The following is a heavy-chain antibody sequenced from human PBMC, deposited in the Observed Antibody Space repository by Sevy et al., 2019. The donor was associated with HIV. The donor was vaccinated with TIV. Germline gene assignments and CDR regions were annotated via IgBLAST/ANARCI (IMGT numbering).Heavy chain of an antibody. Sequence: GGSLRLSCAASGFTFSTYDMHWVRQAPGKGLEWVVLIWYDGTNKYYADSVKGRFTISRDNSKNTLSLQMNSLRAEDTAVYYCARYRDGYNYDYWGQGTLVTVSS. D-gene: IGHD5-12*01. V-gene: IGHV3-33*01. CDR3: ARYRDGYNYDY. CDR1: GFTFSTYD. CDR2: IWYDGTNK. J-gene: IGHJ4*02.